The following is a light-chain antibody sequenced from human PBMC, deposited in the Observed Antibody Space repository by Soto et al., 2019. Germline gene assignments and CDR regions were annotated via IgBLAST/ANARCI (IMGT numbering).Light chain of an antibody. Sequence: QSALTQPASVSGSPGQSITNSCTGSSSDVGGYDFVSWYQHHPGKAPRLMIFDVSNRPSAVSNRFSGSKSGNTASLTISGLQAEDEGDYYCASYTSRSTLVFGTGTKVTVL. CDR3: ASYTSRSTLV. V-gene: IGLV2-14*03. CDR1: SSDVGGYDF. CDR2: DVS. J-gene: IGLJ1*01.